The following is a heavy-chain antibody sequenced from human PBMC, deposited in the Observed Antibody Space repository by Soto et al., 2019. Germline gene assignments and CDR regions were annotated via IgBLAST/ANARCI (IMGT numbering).Heavy chain of an antibody. V-gene: IGHV4-30-4*01. Sequence: PSETLSLTCAVSGGSISSGNYSWSWIRQPPGKGLEWIGHIYYSGSTYFNPSLKSRLTISVDASKNYFSLKLSSVTAADTVVYYCARAFLPYYYDSLYFGGWFDPWGQGTMVTVSS. CDR3: ARAFLPYYYDSLYFGGWFDP. CDR1: GGSISSGNYS. D-gene: IGHD3-22*01. CDR2: IYYSGST. J-gene: IGHJ5*02.